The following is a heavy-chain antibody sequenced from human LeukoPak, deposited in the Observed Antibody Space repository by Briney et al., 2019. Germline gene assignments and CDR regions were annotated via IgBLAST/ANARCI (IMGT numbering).Heavy chain of an antibody. CDR3: ARHSGYSNYESLDY. V-gene: IGHV5-51*01. D-gene: IGHD4-11*01. J-gene: IGHJ4*02. CDR2: IYPGDADT. CDR1: GYSLYKFW. Sequence: RGAPKDSRKGSGYSLYKFWNGLGGQMPRESPEWMGIIYPGDADTRYSPSFQGQVTISADKSISTAYLQWSSLKASDTAMYYCARHSGYSNYESLDYWGQGTLVTVSS.